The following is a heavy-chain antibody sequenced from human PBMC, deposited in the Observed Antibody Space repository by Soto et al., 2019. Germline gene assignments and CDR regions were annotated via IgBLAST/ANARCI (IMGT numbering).Heavy chain of an antibody. V-gene: IGHV3-23*01. CDR3: ARPASGYNWNYADN. CDR2: IYAGGGTR. J-gene: IGHJ4*02. CDR1: GFIFGNYA. D-gene: IGHD1-7*01. Sequence: EVQLLESGGGLAQPGGSLTLSCTASGFIFGNYAMFWVRQAPGKGLEWVSTIYAGGGTRHYADSVKGRFIISRDNSKNTLYLQMNSLRAEDTAVYYCARPASGYNWNYADNWGQGTLVTVSS.